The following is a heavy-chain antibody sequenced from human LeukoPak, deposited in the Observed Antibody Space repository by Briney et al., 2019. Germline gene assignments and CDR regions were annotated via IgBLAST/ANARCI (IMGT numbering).Heavy chain of an antibody. J-gene: IGHJ4*02. D-gene: IGHD5-18*01. Sequence: GASVKVSCKASGYTFTGYYMHWVRQAPGQGLEWMGWINPNSGGTNYAQKFQGRVTMTRDTSISTAYMELSRLRSDDTAVYYCAKGRYSYGVTPGYWGQGTLVTVSS. V-gene: IGHV1-2*02. CDR1: GYTFTGYY. CDR2: INPNSGGT. CDR3: AKGRYSYGVTPGY.